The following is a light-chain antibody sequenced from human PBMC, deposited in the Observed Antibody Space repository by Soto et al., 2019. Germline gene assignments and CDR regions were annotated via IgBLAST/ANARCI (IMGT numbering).Light chain of an antibody. V-gene: IGLV2-23*01. CDR3: CSYASSSSYV. CDR2: EGT. J-gene: IGLJ1*01. CDR1: TSDVGGYNL. Sequence: QYALTQPASVSGSPGQSITTSCSENTSDVGGYNLVSWYQQHTAKAPKLLIYEGTQRPSGVSSRFSGSKSGNTATLTISGLQAEDEADYYCCSYASSSSYVFGTGTKVTVL.